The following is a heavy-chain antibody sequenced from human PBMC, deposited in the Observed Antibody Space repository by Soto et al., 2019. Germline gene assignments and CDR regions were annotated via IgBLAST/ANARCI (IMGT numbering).Heavy chain of an antibody. Sequence: WASVKVSCKASGGTFSSYAISWVRQAPGQGLEWMGGIIPIFGTANYAQKFQGRVTITADESTSTAYMELSSLRSEDTAVYYCARGKGAFDAFDIWGQGTMVTVSS. J-gene: IGHJ3*02. CDR2: IIPIFGTA. CDR3: ARGKGAFDAFDI. D-gene: IGHD1-26*01. V-gene: IGHV1-69*13. CDR1: GGTFSSYA.